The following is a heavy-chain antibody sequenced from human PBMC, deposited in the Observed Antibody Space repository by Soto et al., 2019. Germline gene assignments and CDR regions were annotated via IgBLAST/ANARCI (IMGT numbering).Heavy chain of an antibody. V-gene: IGHV4-34*01. CDR3: ARVPPIVVVPAAFRHYYYYGMDV. D-gene: IGHD2-2*01. Sequence: TSETLSLTCAVYGGSFSGYYWSWIRQPPGKGLEWIGEINHSGSTNYNPSLKSRVTISVDTSKNQFSLKLSSVTAADTAVYYCARVPPIVVVPAAFRHYYYYGMDVWGQGTTVTVSS. CDR1: GGSFSGYY. J-gene: IGHJ6*02. CDR2: INHSGST.